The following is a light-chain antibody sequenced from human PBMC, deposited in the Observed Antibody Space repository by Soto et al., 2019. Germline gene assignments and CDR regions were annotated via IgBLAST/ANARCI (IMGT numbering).Light chain of an antibody. CDR1: QSVSSSY. V-gene: IGKV3-20*01. J-gene: IGKJ2*03. CDR2: GAS. Sequence: EIVLTQSPGTLSLSPGERATLSCRASQSVSSSYLAWYQQKPGQAPRLLIYGASSRATGIPDRFSGSGSGTDFTLTISILEPEDFAVYFCQQFGSSPLYSFGQGTRLETK. CDR3: QQFGSSPLYS.